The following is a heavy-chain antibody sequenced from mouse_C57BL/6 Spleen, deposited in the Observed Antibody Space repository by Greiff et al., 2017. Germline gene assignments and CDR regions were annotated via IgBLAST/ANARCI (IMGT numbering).Heavy chain of an antibody. CDR3: TRAGKVITTVVDYIDY. CDR2: IDPETGGT. Sequence: VQLQQSGAELVRPGASVTLSCKASGYTFPYHEMHWVKQTPVHGLEWIGAIDPETGGTAYNQTFKSQAILTADKSSSTAYLQLRSLTSEDSAAYYCTRAGKVITTVVDYIDYWGQGTTLTVSS. CDR1: GYTFPYHE. J-gene: IGHJ2*01. D-gene: IGHD1-1*01. V-gene: IGHV1-15*01.